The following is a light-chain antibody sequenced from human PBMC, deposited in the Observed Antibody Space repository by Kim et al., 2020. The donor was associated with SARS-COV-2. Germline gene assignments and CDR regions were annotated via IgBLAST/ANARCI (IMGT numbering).Light chain of an antibody. Sequence: VALGQTARITCGGNNIGSKNVHWYQQRPGQAPVLVIYRDTNRPSGIPERFSGSNSRDTATLTISRAQAGDEADYFCQVWDSSTVVFGGGTQLTVL. CDR2: RDT. V-gene: IGLV3-9*01. J-gene: IGLJ2*01. CDR1: NIGSKN. CDR3: QVWDSSTVV.